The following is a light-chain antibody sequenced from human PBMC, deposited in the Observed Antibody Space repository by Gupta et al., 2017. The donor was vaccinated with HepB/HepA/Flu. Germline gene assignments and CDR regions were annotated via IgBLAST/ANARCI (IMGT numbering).Light chain of an antibody. J-gene: IGLJ3*02. CDR2: SND. CDR1: TSNIKVNY. V-gene: IGLV1-44*01. Sequence: QSVLSQSPPASWTPGQRVPTPCSASTSNIKVNYVNCYQQFPGTAPKLLIYSNDQRPSGVPDRFSGSSSGTSASLAISGLRSEDGANYYCASWDDSLDGWVFGEGTKLSVL. CDR3: ASWDDSLDGWV.